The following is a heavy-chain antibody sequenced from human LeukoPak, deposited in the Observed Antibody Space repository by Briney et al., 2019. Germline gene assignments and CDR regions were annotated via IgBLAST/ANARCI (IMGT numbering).Heavy chain of an antibody. CDR2: INPNSGGT. CDR3: ARDWGSGWYGLYYFDY. V-gene: IGHV1-2*02. J-gene: IGHJ4*02. Sequence: ASVEVSCKASGYTFTGYYMHWVRQAPGQGLEWMGWINPNSGGTDYAQKFQGRVTMTRDTSISTAYMELSRLRSDDTAVYYCARDWGSGWYGLYYFDYWGQGTLVTVSS. D-gene: IGHD6-19*01. CDR1: GYTFTGYY.